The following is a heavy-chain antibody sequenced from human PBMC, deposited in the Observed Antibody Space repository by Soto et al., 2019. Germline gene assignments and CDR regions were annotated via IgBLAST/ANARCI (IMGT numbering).Heavy chain of an antibody. Sequence: PSETLSLTCTVSGVSISTSTYYWGWVRQPPGKGLEWIGSIYYSGSTYYNPSLKSRVTISVDTSKNQFSLNLYSVSAADTAVYFCARPGGLFDPWGQGTLVTVSS. J-gene: IGHJ5*02. D-gene: IGHD3-10*01. CDR3: ARPGGLFDP. CDR2: IYYSGST. CDR1: GVSISTSTYY. V-gene: IGHV4-39*01.